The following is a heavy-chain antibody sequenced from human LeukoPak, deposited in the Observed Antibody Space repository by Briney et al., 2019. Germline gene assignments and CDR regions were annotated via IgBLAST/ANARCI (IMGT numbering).Heavy chain of an antibody. J-gene: IGHJ4*02. D-gene: IGHD3-22*01. Sequence: SSETLSLTCAVYGGSYSGYYWSWIRQPPGKGLEWIGEINHSGSTNYNPSLKSRVTISVDTSKNQFSLKLSSVTAADTAVYYCARDVKYDSSGYYYFDYWGQGTLVTVSS. CDR1: GGSYSGYY. V-gene: IGHV4-34*01. CDR3: ARDVKYDSSGYYYFDY. CDR2: INHSGST.